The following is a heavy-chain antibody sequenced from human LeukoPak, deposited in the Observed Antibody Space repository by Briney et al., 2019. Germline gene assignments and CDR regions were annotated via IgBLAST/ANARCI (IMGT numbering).Heavy chain of an antibody. J-gene: IGHJ4*02. CDR1: RFTFSTYW. CDR3: VREYPAAFDY. CDR2: INSDGSST. V-gene: IGHV3-74*01. Sequence: GGSLRLSCAASRFTFSTYWMHWVRQAPGKGLVWVSRINSDGSSTSYTDSVKGRFTISRDNAKNTLYLQMNSLRAEDTGVYYCVREYPAAFDYWGQGTLVTVSS.